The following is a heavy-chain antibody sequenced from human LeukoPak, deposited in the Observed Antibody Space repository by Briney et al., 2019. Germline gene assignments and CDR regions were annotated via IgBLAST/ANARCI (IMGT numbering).Heavy chain of an antibody. CDR1: GGSIYNSTFY. CDR3: ARHVGPPSSGYYYRFDY. CDR2: IHYTGSA. D-gene: IGHD3-22*01. J-gene: IGHJ4*02. Sequence: SETLSPTCTVSGGSIYNSTFYWGWIRQPPGKGLEWIGSIHYTGSAYYKQSLKSRATISVDTSKNQFSLKLSSVTATDTAIYYCARHVGPPSSGYYYRFDYWGQGTLVTVSS. V-gene: IGHV4-39*01.